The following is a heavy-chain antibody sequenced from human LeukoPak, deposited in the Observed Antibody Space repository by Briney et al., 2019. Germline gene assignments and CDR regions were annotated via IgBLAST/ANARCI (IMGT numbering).Heavy chain of an antibody. V-gene: IGHV4-39*01. CDR1: GDSISRSPYY. J-gene: IGHJ4*02. CDR3: ARRLKPMFSFASYFHY. CDR2: IYYSGST. Sequence: SETLSLTCTVSGDSISRSPYYWDWIRQPPGKGLEWIGSIYYSGSTYYNPSPTSRVTISVVTSKNQFSLKLSSVTAADTAVYYCARRLKPMFSFASYFHYWGQGTLVTVSS. D-gene: IGHD3-10*02.